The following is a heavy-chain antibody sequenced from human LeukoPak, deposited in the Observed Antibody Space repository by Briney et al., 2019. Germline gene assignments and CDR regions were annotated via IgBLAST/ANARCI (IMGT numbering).Heavy chain of an antibody. J-gene: IGHJ4*02. CDR2: IYYSGST. CDR3: ARDGVLGIAARSRFDF. CDR1: GGSISSSSYY. V-gene: IGHV4-39*07. D-gene: IGHD6-6*01. Sequence: PSETLSLTCTVSGGSISSSSYYWDWIRQPPGKGLEWIGNIYYSGSTYYNPSLKSRVTISVDTSKNQFSLKLSSVTAADTAVYYCARDGVLGIAARSRFDFWGQETLVTVSS.